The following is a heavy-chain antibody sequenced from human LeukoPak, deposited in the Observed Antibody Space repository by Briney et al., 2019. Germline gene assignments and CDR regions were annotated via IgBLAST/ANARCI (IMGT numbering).Heavy chain of an antibody. CDR3: ARNKYYYGSGNYGVPNWFDP. Sequence: SETLSLTCTVSAGSISSNSYYWGWIRQPPGKGLQWIGSIYYSGSTYYNPSLKSRVTISVDTSKSQFSLKLNSVTAADTAVYYCARNKYYYGSGNYGVPNWFDPWGQGTLVTVSS. CDR1: AGSISSNSYY. CDR2: IYYSGST. D-gene: IGHD3-10*01. J-gene: IGHJ5*02. V-gene: IGHV4-39*01.